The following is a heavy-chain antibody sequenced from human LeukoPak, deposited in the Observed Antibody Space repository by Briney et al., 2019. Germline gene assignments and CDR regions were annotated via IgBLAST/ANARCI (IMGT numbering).Heavy chain of an antibody. V-gene: IGHV3-74*01. J-gene: IGHJ6*02. CDR2: INGEGSRI. CDR3: ARDPGYYYYGMDV. Sequence: GGSLRLSCAVTGFNLRTYWIHWVRHSPGRGMEWVARINGEGSRISYADTVRGRFTISRDNAKNTAYLQMNSLRAEDTALYYCARDPGYYYYGMDVWGQGTTVVVSS. CDR1: GFNLRTYW.